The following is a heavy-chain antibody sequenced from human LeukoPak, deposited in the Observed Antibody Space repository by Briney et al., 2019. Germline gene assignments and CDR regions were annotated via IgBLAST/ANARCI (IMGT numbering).Heavy chain of an antibody. D-gene: IGHD3-22*01. V-gene: IGHV5-51*01. J-gene: IGHJ4*02. CDR1: GYSFTSYW. CDR2: IYPGDSDT. Sequence: GESLKISCKGSGYSFTSYWIGWVRQMPGKGLEWMGIIYPGDSDTRYSPSFQGQVTISADKSISTAYLQWSSLKASDTAMYYCARGGGGDYYDSSGYWAFDYWGQGTLVTVSS. CDR3: ARGGGGDYYDSSGYWAFDY.